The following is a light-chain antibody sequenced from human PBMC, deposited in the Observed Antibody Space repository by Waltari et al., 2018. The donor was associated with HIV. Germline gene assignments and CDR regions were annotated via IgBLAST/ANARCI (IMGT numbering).Light chain of an antibody. J-gene: IGLJ3*02. CDR1: SSDVGGYKS. CDR2: EVS. Sequence: QSALTQPPSASGSPGQSVTISCTGTSSDVGGYKSVSWYHQNPGQAPKLMIYEVSRRPSWGSECCSGYKSGNTSALTVSGLQAEDEADYYCNSYAGSNNWVFGGGTKLTVL. CDR3: NSYAGSNNWV. V-gene: IGLV2-8*01.